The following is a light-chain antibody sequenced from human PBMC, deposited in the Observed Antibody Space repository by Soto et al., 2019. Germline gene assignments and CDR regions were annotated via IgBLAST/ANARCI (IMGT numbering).Light chain of an antibody. CDR1: ITDIGAYNY. CDR3: CSYGGRILVI. CDR2: GVS. J-gene: IGLJ2*01. Sequence: QSALTQPASVSGSPGQSITISCTGTITDIGAYNYVSWYQQHPGKAPKLLIYGVSSRPSGVSNRFSGSKSGNAAYLTISGLQAEDEAHYYCCSYGGRILVIFGELTQLTVL. V-gene: IGLV2-14*01.